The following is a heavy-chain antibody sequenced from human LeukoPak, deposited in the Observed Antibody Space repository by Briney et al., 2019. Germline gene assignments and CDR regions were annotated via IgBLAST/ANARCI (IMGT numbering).Heavy chain of an antibody. D-gene: IGHD3-3*01. CDR1: GFTFRTYA. Sequence: GGSLRLSCAASGFTFRTYAMHWVRQPPGKGLEWVAVISKDGNDKYYADSVKGRCTISRDNSRNTLYLQVNGLRAEDTAVYYCASTASAIFGVVIRPYYYYGMDVWGQGTTVTVSS. CDR3: ASTASAIFGVVIRPYYYYGMDV. J-gene: IGHJ6*02. V-gene: IGHV3-30*04. CDR2: ISKDGNDK.